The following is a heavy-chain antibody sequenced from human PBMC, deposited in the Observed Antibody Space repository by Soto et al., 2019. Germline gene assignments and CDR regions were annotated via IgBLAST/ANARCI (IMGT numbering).Heavy chain of an antibody. D-gene: IGHD3-10*01. Sequence: QVQLVQSGTEVKKPGSSVKVSCKASGGTFSSYSFSWVRQAPGQGLEWMGRIIPILGIVNYAQNFQGRVTITADKSTSTAYMDLSSLKSEYTAMYYCATDQGSGNYLLDPWGQGTLVTVSS. V-gene: IGHV1-69*04. J-gene: IGHJ5*02. CDR2: IIPILGIV. CDR3: ATDQGSGNYLLDP. CDR1: GGTFSSYS.